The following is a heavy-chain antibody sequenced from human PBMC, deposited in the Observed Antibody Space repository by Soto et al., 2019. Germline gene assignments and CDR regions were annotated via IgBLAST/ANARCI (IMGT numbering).Heavy chain of an antibody. J-gene: IGHJ4*02. CDR1: GYTFTEYD. D-gene: IGHD3-10*01. Sequence: ASLKVSCKASGYTFTEYDFNWVRQAAGQGLEWMGWMNPNTGNTAYAQKFQGRLTLTRDTSTSTVYMDLTSLTSEDTAVYFCARGFSSYSDHWAQGTLVTVSS. CDR2: MNPNTGNT. V-gene: IGHV1-8*01. CDR3: ARGFSSYSDH.